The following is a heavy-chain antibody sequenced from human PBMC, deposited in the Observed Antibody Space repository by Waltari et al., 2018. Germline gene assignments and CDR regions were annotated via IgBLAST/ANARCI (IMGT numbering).Heavy chain of an antibody. CDR2: ISSSSSTI. Sequence: VQLVESGGGLVQPGGSLRLPCVASGLPFNCYIMNWFRQAPGKGLEWVSYISSSSSTIYYADSVKGRFTISRDNAKNSLYLQMNSLRAEDTAVYYCARDSNKKYFQHWGQGTLVTVSS. CDR1: GLPFNCYI. J-gene: IGHJ1*01. D-gene: IGHD4-4*01. CDR3: ARDSNKKYFQH. V-gene: IGHV3-48*01.